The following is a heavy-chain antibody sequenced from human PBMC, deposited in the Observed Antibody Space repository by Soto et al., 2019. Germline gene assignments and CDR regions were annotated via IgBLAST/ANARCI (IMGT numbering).Heavy chain of an antibody. J-gene: IGHJ5*02. Sequence: PGGSLRLSCAASGFTFNNAWMSWVRQAPGKGLEWVGRIKGEADGGTTDYAAPVKGRITISRDHSKDTLYLQMNSLKTEDTAMYYCARHGTIWFDPWGQGTLVTVSS. CDR3: ARHGTIWFDP. CDR2: IKGEADGGTT. CDR1: GFTFNNAW. V-gene: IGHV3-15*01. D-gene: IGHD2-2*01.